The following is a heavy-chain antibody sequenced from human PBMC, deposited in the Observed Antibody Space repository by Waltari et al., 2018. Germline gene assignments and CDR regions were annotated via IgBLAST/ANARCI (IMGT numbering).Heavy chain of an antibody. CDR3: ARAKDFFGYESLRYPNYIDD. V-gene: IGHV3-20*04. Sequence: EVQLVESGGGVIRPGGSLRLSCAASGFNFGESCMSWVRQLPGKGLEWVAGIKWNGASTSYADSVKGRFAISRDDGKNSLYLQMNSLRPEDTALYYCARAKDFFGYESLRYPNYIDDWGQGTLVTVSS. D-gene: IGHD3-3*01. CDR1: GFNFGESC. J-gene: IGHJ4*02. CDR2: IKWNGAST.